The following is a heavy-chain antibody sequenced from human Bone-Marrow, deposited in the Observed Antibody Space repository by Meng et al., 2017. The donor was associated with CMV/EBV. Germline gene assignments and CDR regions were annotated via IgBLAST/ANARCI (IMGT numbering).Heavy chain of an antibody. Sequence: ASVKVSCKASGYTFTGYYMHWVRQALGQGLEWMGWINPNSGGTNYAQKFQGRVAMTRDTSISTAYMELSRLRSDDTAVYYCARVVPASIPHYYYGMDVWGQGTTVTVSS. CDR3: ARVVPASIPHYYYGMDV. CDR1: GYTFTGYY. CDR2: INPNSGGT. D-gene: IGHD2-2*01. J-gene: IGHJ6*02. V-gene: IGHV1-2*02.